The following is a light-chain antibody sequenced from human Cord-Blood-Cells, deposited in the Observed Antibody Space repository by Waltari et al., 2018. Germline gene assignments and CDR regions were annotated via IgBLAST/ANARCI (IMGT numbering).Light chain of an antibody. V-gene: IGLV2-14*01. CDR3: SSYTSSSTWV. CDR1: SSDVGGYKY. CDR2: DVS. J-gene: IGLJ3*02. Sequence: QSALTQPASVSGSPGHSITISSTGTSSDVGGYKYLSWYQQHPGKAPKLMIYDVSNRPSGVSNRFSGSKSGNTASLTISGLQAEDEADYYCSSYTSSSTWVFGGGTKLTVL.